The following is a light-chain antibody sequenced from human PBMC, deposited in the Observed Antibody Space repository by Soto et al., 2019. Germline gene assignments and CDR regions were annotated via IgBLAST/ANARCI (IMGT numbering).Light chain of an antibody. V-gene: IGKV3-15*01. Sequence: EIVMTQSPATLSVSPGERATLSCRASQSVSSNLAWYQQKPGQAPRLLIYGASTRATGIPARFSGSGSGTEFTLTISSLQSEDFAVYYCQQYDGYSTFGQGTKVDIK. CDR2: GAS. CDR3: QQYDGYST. CDR1: QSVSSN. J-gene: IGKJ1*01.